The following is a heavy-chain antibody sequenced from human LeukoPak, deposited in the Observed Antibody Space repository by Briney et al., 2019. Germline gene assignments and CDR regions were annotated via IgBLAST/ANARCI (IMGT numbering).Heavy chain of an antibody. CDR1: GVNVSSVY. CDR2: IYSGGST. V-gene: IGHV3-53*04. Sequence: AGPTLGHSCAASGVNVSSVYMSCGRHAPKKGLEWVSVIYSGGSTYYADSVKGRFTISRHNSKNTLYLQMNSLRAEDTAVYYCARDLSIRFGEPYGMDVWGQGTTVTVSS. D-gene: IGHD3-10*01. J-gene: IGHJ6*02. CDR3: ARDLSIRFGEPYGMDV.